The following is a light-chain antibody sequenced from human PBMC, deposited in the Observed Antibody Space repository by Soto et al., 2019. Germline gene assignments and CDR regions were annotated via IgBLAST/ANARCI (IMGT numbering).Light chain of an antibody. CDR2: AAS. CDR1: QSISSY. J-gene: IGKJ5*01. Sequence: DIQMTQSPSSLSASVGDRVTITCRASQSISSYLNWYQQKPGKAPKLLIYAASSLQSGVPSRFSGSGSGTDFTLTISSLQPEAFATYYCQRSYSTPPITFGQGTRLEIK. CDR3: QRSYSTPPIT. V-gene: IGKV1-39*01.